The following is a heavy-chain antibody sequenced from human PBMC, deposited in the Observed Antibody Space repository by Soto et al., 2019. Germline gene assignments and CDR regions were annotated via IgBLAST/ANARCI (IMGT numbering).Heavy chain of an antibody. Sequence: GGSLRLSCAASGFTFSSCAMHWVRQAPGKGLEWVAVISYDGSNKYYADSVKGRFTISRDNSKNTLYLQMNSLRAEDTAVYYCARDLYCSGGSCFSYGMDVWGQGTTVTVS. V-gene: IGHV3-30-3*01. D-gene: IGHD2-15*01. J-gene: IGHJ6*02. CDR2: ISYDGSNK. CDR1: GFTFSSCA. CDR3: ARDLYCSGGSCFSYGMDV.